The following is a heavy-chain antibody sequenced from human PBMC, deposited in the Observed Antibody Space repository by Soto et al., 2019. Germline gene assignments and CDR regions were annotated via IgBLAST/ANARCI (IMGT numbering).Heavy chain of an antibody. Sequence: PGGTLRLSCAVFGSPFSRYWMSWVRQAPGKGLEWVANIKQDGSEKFHVGSVQGRFTISRDNAKNSLYLQMNSLRADDTAVYYCARYTYRRSSFDCWGQGTLVTVSS. D-gene: IGHD1-26*01. J-gene: IGHJ4*02. CDR1: GSPFSRYW. CDR2: IKQDGSEK. CDR3: ARYTYRRSSFDC. V-gene: IGHV3-7*03.